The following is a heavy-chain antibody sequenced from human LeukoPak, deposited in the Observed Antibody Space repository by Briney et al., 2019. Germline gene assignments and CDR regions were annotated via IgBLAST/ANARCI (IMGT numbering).Heavy chain of an antibody. V-gene: IGHV4-61*02. J-gene: IGHJ4*02. D-gene: IGHD6-13*01. CDR1: GGSISRSSYY. CDR2: LYTSGST. Sequence: SQTLSLTCTVSGGSISRSSYYWSWIRQPAGKGLEWIGRLYTSGSTNYNLSLKSRVTISVDTSKNQVSLKLSSVTAADTAVYYCARGVAAAGHFDYWGQGTLVTVSS. CDR3: ARGVAAAGHFDY.